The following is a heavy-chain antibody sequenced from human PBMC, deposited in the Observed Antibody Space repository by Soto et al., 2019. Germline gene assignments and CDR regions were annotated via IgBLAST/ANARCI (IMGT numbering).Heavy chain of an antibody. V-gene: IGHV3-7*05. CDR2: MRYDGSRE. CDR1: GFSLSNYW. J-gene: IGHJ3*02. Sequence: EVQLVESGGGLVQPGGSLRLSCAASGFSLSNYWMIWARQAPGKGLEWVANMRYDGSREYDVDSVKGRFTISRDNAQNSLYLQMNSLTAEDTAVYFCARDANYRDNSGSYYDVFDIWGQGTMVTVSS. D-gene: IGHD3-22*01. CDR3: ARDANYRDNSGSYYDVFDI.